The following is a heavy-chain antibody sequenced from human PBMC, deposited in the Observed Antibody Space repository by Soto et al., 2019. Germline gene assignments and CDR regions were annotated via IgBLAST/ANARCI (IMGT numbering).Heavy chain of an antibody. J-gene: IGHJ6*02. CDR2: IYPGDSDT. Sequence: PGESLKISCKGSGYSFTSYWIGWVRQMPGKGLEWMGIIYPGDSDTRYSPSFQGQVTISADKSISTAYLQWGSLKASDTAMYYCGRHTSGSRRYYYYYYGMDVWGQGTTVTVSS. D-gene: IGHD1-26*01. V-gene: IGHV5-51*01. CDR1: GYSFTSYW. CDR3: GRHTSGSRRYYYYYYGMDV.